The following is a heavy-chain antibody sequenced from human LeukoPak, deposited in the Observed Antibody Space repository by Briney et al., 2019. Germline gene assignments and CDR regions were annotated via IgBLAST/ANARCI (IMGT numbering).Heavy chain of an antibody. Sequence: GSLRLSCAASGFTFDDYTMHWIRQSPGKGLEWIGYISHSGTTSYRSSLKSRVTISVDTSKNQFSLKLSSVTAADTAVYYCARGPDKWLRSLNAFDIWGQGTMVTVSS. CDR2: ISHSGTT. D-gene: IGHD5-12*01. V-gene: IGHV4-59*01. CDR1: GFTFDDYT. CDR3: ARGPDKWLRSLNAFDI. J-gene: IGHJ3*02.